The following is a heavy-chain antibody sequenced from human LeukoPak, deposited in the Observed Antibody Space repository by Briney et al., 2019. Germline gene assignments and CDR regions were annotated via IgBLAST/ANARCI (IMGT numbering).Heavy chain of an antibody. D-gene: IGHD4-17*01. CDR2: ISGSGGST. Sequence: GGSLRLSCTTSKFNFNNYGLTWVRQAPGKGLEWVSSISGSGGSTQYAASVQGRFTISRDNSKNTLYLQMNSVRAEDTAVYYCAKDPNGDYIGTFGIWGQGTMVTVSS. J-gene: IGHJ3*02. CDR3: AKDPNGDYIGTFGI. V-gene: IGHV3-23*01. CDR1: KFNFNNYG.